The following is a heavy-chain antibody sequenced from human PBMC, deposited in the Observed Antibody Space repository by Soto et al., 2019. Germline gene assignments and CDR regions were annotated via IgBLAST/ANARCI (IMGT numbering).Heavy chain of an antibody. Sequence: ASVKVSCKASGYTFTSYGISWVRQAPGQGLEWMGWISAYNGNTNYAQKLQGRVTMTTDTSTSTAYMELRSLRSDDTAGYYCARDGIAAAGTGGWFDPWGQGTLVTVSS. J-gene: IGHJ5*02. V-gene: IGHV1-18*01. CDR1: GYTFTSYG. CDR3: ARDGIAAAGTGGWFDP. CDR2: ISAYNGNT. D-gene: IGHD6-13*01.